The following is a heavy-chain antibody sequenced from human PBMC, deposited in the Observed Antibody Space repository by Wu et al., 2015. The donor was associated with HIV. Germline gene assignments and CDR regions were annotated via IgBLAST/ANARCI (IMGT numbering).Heavy chain of an antibody. J-gene: IGHJ3*02. V-gene: IGHV1-2*02. CDR3: ARDMGHEGRQWLVQPGAFDI. D-gene: IGHD6-19*01. CDR2: INPDSGGT. Sequence: QVQLVQSGAEVKKPGASVKVSCKASGYIFSGHYMNWVRQAPGQGLEWMGWINPDSGGTRYAEKFQGRVTMTSDTSSNTAYMELSSLRSDDTAVYYCARDMGHEGRQWLVQPGAFDIWGQGTMVTVSS. CDR1: GYIFSGHY.